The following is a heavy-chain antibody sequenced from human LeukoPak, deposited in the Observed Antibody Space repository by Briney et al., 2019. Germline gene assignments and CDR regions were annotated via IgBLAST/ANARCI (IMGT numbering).Heavy chain of an antibody. Sequence: PGGSLRLSCAASGFTFSGYAMTWVRQAPGKGLEWVSSITGSGDYTYYIDSVEGRFTISRDSSKNILYLQMNSLRGEDTALYYCAKDGLYYDGSAHVYYFDYWGQGTLVAVSS. CDR1: GFTFSGYA. CDR2: ITGSGDYT. J-gene: IGHJ4*02. V-gene: IGHV3-23*01. D-gene: IGHD3-22*01. CDR3: AKDGLYYDGSAHVYYFDY.